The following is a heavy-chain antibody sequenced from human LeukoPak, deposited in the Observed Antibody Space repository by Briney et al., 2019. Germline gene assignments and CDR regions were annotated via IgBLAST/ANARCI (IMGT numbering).Heavy chain of an antibody. J-gene: IGHJ6*04. CDR2: TYYRSKWYN. CDR3: ARTKINYDFWSGYYSRGGVDV. D-gene: IGHD3-3*01. V-gene: IGHV6-1*01. Sequence: SQTLSLTCAISGDSVSSNSAAWNWIRQSPSRGLEWLGRTYYRSKWYNDYAVSVKSRITINPDTSKNQFSLQLNSVTPEDTAVYYCARTKINYDFWSGYYSRGGVDVWSKGTTVTVSS. CDR1: GDSVSSNSAA.